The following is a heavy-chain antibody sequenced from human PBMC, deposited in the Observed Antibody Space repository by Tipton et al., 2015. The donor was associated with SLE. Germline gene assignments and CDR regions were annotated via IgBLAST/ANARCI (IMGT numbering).Heavy chain of an antibody. CDR3: ARPYDFWSGYSSHAFDI. Sequence: VQLVQSGAEVKKPGESLRISCKGSGYSFTSYWISWVRQMPGKGLEWMGRIDPSDSYTNYSPSFQGHVTTSADKSISTAYLQWSSLKASDTAMYYCARPYDFWSGYSSHAFDIWGQGTMVTVSS. CDR2: IDPSDSYT. V-gene: IGHV5-10-1*01. D-gene: IGHD3-3*01. J-gene: IGHJ3*02. CDR1: GYSFTSYW.